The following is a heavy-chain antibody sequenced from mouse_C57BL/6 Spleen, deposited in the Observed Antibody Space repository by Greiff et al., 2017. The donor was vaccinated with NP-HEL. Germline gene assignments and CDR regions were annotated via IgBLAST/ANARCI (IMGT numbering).Heavy chain of an antibody. CDR3: ARLVGTTTVVARRIDY. D-gene: IGHD1-1*01. Sequence: QVQLQQPGAELVKPGASVKLSCKASGYTFTSYWMQWVKQRPGQGLEWIGEIDPSDSYTNYNQKFKGKATLTVDTSSSTAYMQLSSLTSEDSAVYYCARLVGTTTVVARRIDYWGQGTTLTVSS. J-gene: IGHJ2*01. V-gene: IGHV1-50*01. CDR1: GYTFTSYW. CDR2: IDPSDSYT.